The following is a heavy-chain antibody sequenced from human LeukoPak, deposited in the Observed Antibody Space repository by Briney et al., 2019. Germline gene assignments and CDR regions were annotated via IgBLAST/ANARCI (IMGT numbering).Heavy chain of an antibody. V-gene: IGHV1-69*13. D-gene: IGHD6-19*01. CDR3: ARTYSSGWYRISSRSGFDP. CDR2: IIPIFGTA. J-gene: IGHJ5*02. CDR1: GYTFTSYY. Sequence: ASVKVSCKASGYTFTSYYMHWVRQAPGQGLEWMGGIIPIFGTANYAQKFQGRVTITADESTSTAYMELSSLRSEDTAVYYCARTYSSGWYRISSRSGFDPWGQGTLVTVSS.